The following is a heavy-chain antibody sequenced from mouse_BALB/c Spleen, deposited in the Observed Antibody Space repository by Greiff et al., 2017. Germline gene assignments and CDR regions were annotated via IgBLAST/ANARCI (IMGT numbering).Heavy chain of an antibody. CDR3: SRRRIYYDYDNAMDY. Sequence: EVQLQQSGPELVQPGASVKMSCKASGFTFTSYVMHWVKQKPGQGLEWIGYINPYNDGTKYNEKFKGKATLTSDKSSSTAYMELSSLTSEDSAVYYCSRRRIYYDYDNAMDYWGQGTSVTVSS. CDR1: GFTFTSYV. J-gene: IGHJ4*01. CDR2: INPYNDGT. D-gene: IGHD2-4*01. V-gene: IGHV1-14*01.